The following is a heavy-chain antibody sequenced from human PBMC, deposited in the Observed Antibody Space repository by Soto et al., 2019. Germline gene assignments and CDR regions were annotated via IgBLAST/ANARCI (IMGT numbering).Heavy chain of an antibody. D-gene: IGHD1-26*01. V-gene: IGHV3-23*01. CDR3: AKDRRELPWAYYFDY. J-gene: IGHJ4*02. CDR2: ISGSGGST. Sequence: PGGSLRLSCAASGFTFSSYAMSWVRQAPGKGLEWVSAISGSGGSTYYADSVKGRFTISRDNSKNTLYLQMNSLRAEDTAVYYCAKDRRELPWAYYFDYWGQGTRVTVSS. CDR1: GFTFSSYA.